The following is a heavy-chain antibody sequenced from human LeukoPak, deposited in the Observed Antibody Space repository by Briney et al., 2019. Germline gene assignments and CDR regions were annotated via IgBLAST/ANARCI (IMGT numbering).Heavy chain of an antibody. D-gene: IGHD2-15*01. CDR3: ARDVAAVMGASDI. CDR2: ISGSGGST. CDR1: GFTFSSYA. V-gene: IGHV3-23*01. Sequence: GVSLRLSCAASGFTFSSYAMSWVRQAPGKGLEWVSAISGSGGSTYYADSVKGRFTISRDNSKNTLYLQMNSLRAEDTAVYYCARDVAAVMGASDIWGQGTMVTVSS. J-gene: IGHJ3*02.